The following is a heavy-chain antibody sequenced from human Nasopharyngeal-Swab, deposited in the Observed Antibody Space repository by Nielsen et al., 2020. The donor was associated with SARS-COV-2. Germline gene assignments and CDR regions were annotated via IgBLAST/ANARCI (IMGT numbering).Heavy chain of an antibody. CDR3: ARVAAGHYYYYYMDV. Sequence: LSLTYAASGFTFSSYSMNWVRQAPGKGLEWVSSISSSSSYIYYADSVKGRFTISRDNAKNSLYLQMNSLRAEDTAVYYCARVAAGHYYYYYMDVWGKGTAVTVSS. CDR2: ISSSSSYI. J-gene: IGHJ6*03. CDR1: GFTFSSYS. V-gene: IGHV3-21*01. D-gene: IGHD6-25*01.